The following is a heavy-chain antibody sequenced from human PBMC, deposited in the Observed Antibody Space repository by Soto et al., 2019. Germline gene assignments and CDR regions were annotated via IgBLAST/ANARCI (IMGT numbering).Heavy chain of an antibody. V-gene: IGHV3-23*01. CDR2: ISGSGGST. D-gene: IGHD3-16*01. CDR1: GFTFSSYA. CDR3: AKSPVWLPLAMDV. Sequence: PGGSLRLSCAASGFTFSSYAMSWVRQAPGKGLGWVSAISGSGGSTYYADSVKGRFTISRDNSKNTLYLQMNSLRAEDTAVYYCAKSPVWLPLAMDVWGQGTTVTVSS. J-gene: IGHJ6*02.